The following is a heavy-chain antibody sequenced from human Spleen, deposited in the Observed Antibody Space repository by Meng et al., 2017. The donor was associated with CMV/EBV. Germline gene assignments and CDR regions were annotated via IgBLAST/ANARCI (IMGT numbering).Heavy chain of an antibody. CDR2: INHSGST. D-gene: IGHD7-27*01. CDR3: ARETPGDFSDY. CDR1: GGSFSGYY. J-gene: IGHJ4*02. Sequence: GSLRLSCAVYGGSFSGYYWSWIRQPPGKGLEWIGEINHSGSTNYNPSLKSRVTISVDTSKNQFSLKLSSVTAADTAVYYCARETPGDFSDYWGQGTLVTVSS. V-gene: IGHV4-34*01.